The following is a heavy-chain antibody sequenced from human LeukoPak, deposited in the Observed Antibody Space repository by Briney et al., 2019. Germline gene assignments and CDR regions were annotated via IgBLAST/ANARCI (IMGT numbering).Heavy chain of an antibody. V-gene: IGHV6-1*01. CDR3: ARDKSSGWYGGHYFDY. J-gene: IGHJ4*02. CDR1: GDSVSSNSAA. D-gene: IGHD6-19*01. Sequence: SQTLSLTCAISGDSVSSNSAAWHWIRQSPSRGLEWLGRTYYRSKWYNDYAVSVKSRITINPDTSKNQFSLQLNSVTPEDTAVYYCARDKSSGWYGGHYFDYWGQGTLVTVSS. CDR2: TYYRSKWYN.